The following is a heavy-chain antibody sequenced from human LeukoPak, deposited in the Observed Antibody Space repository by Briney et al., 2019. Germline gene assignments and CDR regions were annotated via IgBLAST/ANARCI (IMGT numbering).Heavy chain of an antibody. Sequence: GGSLRLSCAASGFTFSDYYMSWIRQAPGKGLEWVSYISSSSSYTNYADSVKGRFTISRDNSKNTLYLQMNSLRAEDTAVYYCARDYYGSGSYYWGQGTLVTVSS. V-gene: IGHV3-11*05. D-gene: IGHD3-10*01. CDR1: GFTFSDYY. CDR3: ARDYYGSGSYY. J-gene: IGHJ4*02. CDR2: ISSSSSYT.